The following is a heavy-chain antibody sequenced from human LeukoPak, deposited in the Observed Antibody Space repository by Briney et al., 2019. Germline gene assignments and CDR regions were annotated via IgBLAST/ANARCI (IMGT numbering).Heavy chain of an antibody. D-gene: IGHD5-12*01. V-gene: IGHV3-30*02. J-gene: IGHJ6*03. CDR2: IRYDGSNK. CDR3: AREHSGYDFPGRDYYYMDV. CDR1: GFTFSSYG. Sequence: GGSLRLSCAASGFTFSSYGMHWVRQAPGKGLEWVAFIRYDGSNKYYADSVKGRFTISRDNPKNTLYLQMNSLRAEDTAVYYCAREHSGYDFPGRDYYYMDVWGKGTTVTVS.